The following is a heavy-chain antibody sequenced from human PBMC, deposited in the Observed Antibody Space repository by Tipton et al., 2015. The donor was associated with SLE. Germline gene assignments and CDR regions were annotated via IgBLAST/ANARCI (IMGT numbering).Heavy chain of an antibody. CDR3: AKTWAVTTRRYFDY. J-gene: IGHJ4*02. CDR2: IRYDGSNK. CDR1: GFTFSSYG. D-gene: IGHD4-17*01. V-gene: IGHV3-30*02. Sequence: GSLRLSCAASGFTFSSYGMHWVRQAPGKGLEWVAFIRYDGSNKYYADSVKGRFTISRDNSKNTLYLQMNSLRAEDTAVYYCAKTWAVTTRRYFDYWGQGTLVTVSS.